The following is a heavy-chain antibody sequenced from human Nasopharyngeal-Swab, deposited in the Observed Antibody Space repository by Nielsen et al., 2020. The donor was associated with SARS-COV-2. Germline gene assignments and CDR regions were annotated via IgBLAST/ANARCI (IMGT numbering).Heavy chain of an antibody. V-gene: IGHV1-46*01. CDR3: ARDPTYDSSGYYQEYFDY. CDR2: INPSGGST. J-gene: IGHJ4*02. Sequence: WARQAPGQGLEWMGIINPSGGSTSYAQKFQGRVTMTRDTSTSTVYMELSSLRSEDTAVYYCARDPTYDSSGYYQEYFDYWGQGTLVTVSS. D-gene: IGHD3-22*01.